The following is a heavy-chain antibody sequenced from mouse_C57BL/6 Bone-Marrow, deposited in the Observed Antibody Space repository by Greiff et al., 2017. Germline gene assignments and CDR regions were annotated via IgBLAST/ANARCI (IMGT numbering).Heavy chain of an antibody. Sequence: QVQLQQSGAELVKPGASVKISCKASGYAFSSSWMNWVKQRPGKSLEWNGQIYPGDGDTNYNGKFKGKATLTADKSSSTAYMQRSSLTSDDSAVYFCARGAYWGQGTLVTVSA. J-gene: IGHJ3*01. CDR3: ARGAY. V-gene: IGHV1-80*01. CDR2: IYPGDGDT. CDR1: GYAFSSSW.